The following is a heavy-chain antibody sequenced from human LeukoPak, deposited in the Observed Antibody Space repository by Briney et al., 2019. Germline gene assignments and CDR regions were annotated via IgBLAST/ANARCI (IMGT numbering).Heavy chain of an antibody. CDR1: GGSISMGDYY. CDR2: IYFSGRS. J-gene: IGHJ4*02. V-gene: IGHV4-30-4*08. Sequence: PSHTLSLTCTVSGGSISMGDYYWGWIRQPPGKGLEWIVYIYFSGRSDYKPSHKSRVTIAVDTSQNQFSLKLSSVTAADTAVYYCGRDSAGNQKGQIDSSGWYFDYWGEGTLVTVSS. D-gene: IGHD6-19*01. CDR3: GRDSAGNQKGQIDSSGWYFDY.